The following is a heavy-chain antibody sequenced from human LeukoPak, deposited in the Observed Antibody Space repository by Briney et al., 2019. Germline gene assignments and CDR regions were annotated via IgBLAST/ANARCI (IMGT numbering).Heavy chain of an antibody. Sequence: SETLSLTCSVSGDSIRKRSYYCGWIRQPPGKGLEWIGCIYYSGRTSYNSSLKSRVTISIDTSKSQLSLNLTSVTAADTAVYFCVDDSTGYYYFDYWGQGTLVTVSS. CDR1: GDSIRKRSYY. J-gene: IGHJ4*02. D-gene: IGHD3-9*01. CDR2: IYYSGRT. V-gene: IGHV4-39*01. CDR3: VDDSTGYYYFDY.